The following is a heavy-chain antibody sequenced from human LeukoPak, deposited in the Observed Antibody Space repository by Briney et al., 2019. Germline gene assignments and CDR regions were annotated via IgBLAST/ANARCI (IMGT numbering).Heavy chain of an antibody. J-gene: IGHJ4*02. Sequence: GGSLRLSCAASGFTLDDYVMHWVRQAPGRGLEWVSGISWNSVSIGYADSVKGRFTISRDNAKNSLYLQMNSLRAEDTAVYYCASAKFDYWGQGTLVTVSS. CDR1: GFTLDDYV. CDR2: ISWNSVSI. CDR3: ASAKFDY. V-gene: IGHV3-9*01.